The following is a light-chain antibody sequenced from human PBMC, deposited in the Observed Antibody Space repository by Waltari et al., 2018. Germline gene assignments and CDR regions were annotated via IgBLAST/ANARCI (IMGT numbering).Light chain of an antibody. V-gene: IGLV1-51*02. CDR1: SANLRNNY. J-gene: IGLJ3*02. CDR2: ETN. CDR3: GTWDTSLSAWV. Sequence: QSVLTQPTSVSAAPGQKVTISCSGRSANLRNNYVSWYQHLPCTAPRLLIYETNDRPSGIPDRFSGSKSCTSATLGITELQTGNEADYYCGTWDTSLSAWVFGGGTKLTVL.